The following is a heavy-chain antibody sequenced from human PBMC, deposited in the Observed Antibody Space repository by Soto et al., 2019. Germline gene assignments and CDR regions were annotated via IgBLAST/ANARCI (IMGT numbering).Heavy chain of an antibody. Sequence: EASVKVSCKASGGTFSSYAISWVRQAPGQGLEWMGGIIPIFGTANYAQKFQGRVTITADESTSTAYMELSSLRSEDTAVYYCARSHPTVTRYYYYYYGMDVWGQGTTVTVSS. CDR1: GGTFSSYA. V-gene: IGHV1-69*13. D-gene: IGHD4-17*01. CDR2: IIPIFGTA. CDR3: ARSHPTVTRYYYYYYGMDV. J-gene: IGHJ6*02.